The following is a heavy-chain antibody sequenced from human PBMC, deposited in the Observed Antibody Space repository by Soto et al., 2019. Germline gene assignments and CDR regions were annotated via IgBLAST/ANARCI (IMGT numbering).Heavy chain of an antibody. Sequence: VASVKVSCKASGGTFSSYAISWVRQAPGQGLEWMGGIIPIFGTANYAQKFQGRVTITADESTSTAYMELSSLRSEDTAVYYCARPVYPGNPRLNYYYYGMDVWGQGTTVTVSS. CDR2: IIPIFGTA. CDR1: GGTFSSYA. CDR3: ARPVYPGNPRLNYYYYGMDV. V-gene: IGHV1-69*13. J-gene: IGHJ6*02. D-gene: IGHD2-8*01.